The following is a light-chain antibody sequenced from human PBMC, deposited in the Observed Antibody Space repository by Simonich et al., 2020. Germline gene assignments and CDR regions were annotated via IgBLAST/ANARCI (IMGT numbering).Light chain of an antibody. CDR3: QQYYSTPWT. V-gene: IGKV4-1*01. J-gene: IGKJ1*01. Sequence: DIVMTQSPDSLAVSLGERATINCKSSQGVLYSSNNKNDLAWYKQKPGQPPKLLIYWASTRESGVPDRFSGSGSGTDFTLTISSLQAEDVAVYYCQQYYSTPWTFGQGTKVEIK. CDR1: QGVLYSSNNKND. CDR2: WAS.